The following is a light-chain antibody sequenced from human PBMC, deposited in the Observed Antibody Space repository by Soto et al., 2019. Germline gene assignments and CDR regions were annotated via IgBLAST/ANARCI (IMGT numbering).Light chain of an antibody. CDR3: SSYSSTTNLQ. CDR1: SSDVGGYNY. J-gene: IGLJ2*01. CDR2: EVT. Sequence: QSALTQPPSASGSPGQSVTISCAGTSSDVGGYNYVSWYQQHPGRAPKLIIFEVTKRPSGVPDRFSGSKSGNTASLTVSGLQAEDEADYYCSSYSSTTNLQFGGGTQLTVL. V-gene: IGLV2-8*01.